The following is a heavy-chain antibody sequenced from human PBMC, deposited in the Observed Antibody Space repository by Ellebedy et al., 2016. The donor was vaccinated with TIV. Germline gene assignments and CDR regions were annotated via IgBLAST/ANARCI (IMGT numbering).Heavy chain of an antibody. CDR2: INKDGSET. J-gene: IGHJ4*02. Sequence: PGGSLRLSCAASGITFSSYWMSWVLQAPVKGPEWVANINKDGSETFYVDSVKGRFTISRDNAKNSLYLQMNSLRAEDTAVYYCARPPGVVELWGQGTLVTVSS. CDR3: ARPPGVVEL. CDR1: GITFSSYW. D-gene: IGHD1-1*01. V-gene: IGHV3-7*03.